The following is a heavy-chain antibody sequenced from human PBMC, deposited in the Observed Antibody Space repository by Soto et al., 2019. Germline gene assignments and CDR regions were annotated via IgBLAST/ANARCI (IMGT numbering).Heavy chain of an antibody. Sequence: ASVKVSCKASGYTFTGYYIHWVRQAPGQGLEWMGWINPDSGVTNYVQNFQGRVTMTRDTSIGTAYMELRGLTSDDTAEYYCAKGGAIVAAGTRVYLYNAMDVWGQGTTVTVSS. D-gene: IGHD1-26*01. CDR1: GYTFTGYY. CDR2: INPDSGVT. J-gene: IGHJ6*02. V-gene: IGHV1-2*02. CDR3: AKGGAIVAAGTRVYLYNAMDV.